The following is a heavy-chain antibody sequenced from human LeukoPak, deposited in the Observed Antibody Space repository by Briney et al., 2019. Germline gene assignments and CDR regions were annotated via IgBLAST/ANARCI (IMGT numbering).Heavy chain of an antibody. V-gene: IGHV4-4*07. CDR3: ARELGMGVSGYSYYFDY. CDR1: GGSISSYY. D-gene: IGHD5-12*01. J-gene: IGHJ4*02. Sequence: SETLSLTCTVSGGSISSYYWSWIRQPAGKGLEWIGRIYTSGSTNYSPSLKSRVTMSVDTSKNQFSLKLSSVTAADTAVYYCARELGMGVSGYSYYFDYWGQGTLVTVSS. CDR2: IYTSGST.